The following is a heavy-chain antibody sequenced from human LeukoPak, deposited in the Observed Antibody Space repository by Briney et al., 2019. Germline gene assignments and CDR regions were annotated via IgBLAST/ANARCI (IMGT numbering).Heavy chain of an antibody. Sequence: PSETLSLTCAVYGGSFSGYYWSWIRQPPGKGLEWIGGINHSGSTNYNPSLKSRVTISVDTSKNQFSLKLNSVTAADTAVYYYARVVAATWWFDPWGQGTLVTVSS. CDR3: ARVVAATWWFDP. J-gene: IGHJ5*02. CDR2: INHSGST. CDR1: GGSFSGYY. D-gene: IGHD2-15*01. V-gene: IGHV4-34*01.